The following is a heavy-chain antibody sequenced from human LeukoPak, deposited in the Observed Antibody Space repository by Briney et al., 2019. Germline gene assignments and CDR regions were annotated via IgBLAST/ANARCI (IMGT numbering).Heavy chain of an antibody. Sequence: PSQTLSLTCTVSGGSISSGNYWWSWIRQHPGKGLEWIGYIYYSGSTLYNPSLQSRASISVDTSKNQFSLRLNSVTAADTAVYYCAISDGYCSSTTCYNPFDYRGQGTLVTVSS. CDR2: IYYSGST. J-gene: IGHJ4*02. V-gene: IGHV4-31*03. CDR1: GGSISSGNYW. CDR3: AISDGYCSSTTCYNPFDY. D-gene: IGHD2-2*02.